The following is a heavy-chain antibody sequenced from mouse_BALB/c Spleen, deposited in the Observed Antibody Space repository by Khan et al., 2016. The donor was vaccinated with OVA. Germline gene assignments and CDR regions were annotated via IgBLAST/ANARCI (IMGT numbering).Heavy chain of an antibody. CDR2: IIYTGYT. CDR1: GDSITSGY. CDR3: ARSTYRYAFVY. V-gene: IGHV3-8*02. Sequence: VQLKQSGPSLVKPSQTLSLTCSVTGDSITSGYWNWIRKFPGNKLEYMGYIIYTGYTYYNPSLKRRLSITLHTSKNPYYLQLRSVTDEDTATYYCARSTYRYAFVYWGQGTLVTVSA. J-gene: IGHJ3*01. D-gene: IGHD2-12*01.